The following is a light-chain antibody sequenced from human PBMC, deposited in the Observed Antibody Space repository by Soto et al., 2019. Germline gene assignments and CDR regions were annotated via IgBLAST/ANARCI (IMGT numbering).Light chain of an antibody. CDR2: GAS. V-gene: IGKV3-20*01. J-gene: IGKJ1*01. CDR3: QQYGNSPQT. CDR1: QSVRSTY. Sequence: EIVLTQSPGTLSLSPGEGATHACRASQSVRSTYLAWYQQKPGQAPRLLIYGASSRATGIPDRFSGSGSGTDFTLTISRLEPEDFAVYYCQQYGNSPQTFGQGTKVEIK.